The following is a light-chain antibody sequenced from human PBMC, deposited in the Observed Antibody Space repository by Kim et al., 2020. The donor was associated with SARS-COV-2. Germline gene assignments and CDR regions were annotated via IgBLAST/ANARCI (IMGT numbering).Light chain of an antibody. V-gene: IGLV3-1*01. Sequence: SYELTQPPSVSVSLGQTASITCSGDKLGSEYVCWYQQRPGQSPLLIIYEDDKRPSGIPERFSGSNSGGTATLTISGTQSLDEADYYCQAWDSTTVIFGGG. CDR3: QAWDSTTVI. CDR2: EDD. CDR1: KLGSEY. J-gene: IGLJ2*01.